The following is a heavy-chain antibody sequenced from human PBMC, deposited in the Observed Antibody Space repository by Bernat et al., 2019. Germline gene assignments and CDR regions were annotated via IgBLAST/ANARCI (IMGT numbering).Heavy chain of an antibody. CDR2: IKQDGSER. J-gene: IGHJ6*02. CDR1: GFTLSSFW. CDR3: ATQPAATSTDV. Sequence: EVQLVESGGGLVQPGGSLRLSCAASGFTLSSFWMTWVRQAPGRGLEWVTNIKQDGSERNYGDSVKGRFTISRDNAENSLYLQMNNLGAEDTAVYYCATQPAATSTDVWGRGTTVTVYS. D-gene: IGHD2-2*01. V-gene: IGHV3-7*03.